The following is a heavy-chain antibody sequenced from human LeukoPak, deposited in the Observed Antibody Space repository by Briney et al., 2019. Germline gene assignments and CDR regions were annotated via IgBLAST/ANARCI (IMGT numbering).Heavy chain of an antibody. CDR2: IYSGGST. Sequence: PGGSLRLSCAASGFTVSSNYMSWVRQAPGKGLEWVSVIYSGGSTYYADSVKGRFTISRDNSKNTLYLQMNSLRAEDTAVYYCAREVLTHYYDSSGYYHGAFDIWGQGTMVTVSP. CDR1: GFTVSSNY. D-gene: IGHD3-22*01. V-gene: IGHV3-53*01. J-gene: IGHJ3*02. CDR3: AREVLTHYYDSSGYYHGAFDI.